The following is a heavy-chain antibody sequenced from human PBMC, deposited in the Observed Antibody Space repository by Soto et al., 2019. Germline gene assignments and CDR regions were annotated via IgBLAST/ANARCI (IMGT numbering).Heavy chain of an antibody. CDR2: IYPGDSDT. CDR1: GYSFTSYW. V-gene: IGHV5-51*01. CDR3: GGAFLSSSRALYYYYGMDV. J-gene: IGHJ6*02. Sequence: GESLKISCKGSGYSFTSYWIGWVRQMPGKGLEWMGIIYPGDSDTRYSPSFQGQVTISADKSISPAYLQCSSLKASDTAMYYCGGAFLSSSRALYYYYGMDVLGRGTTVTVSS. D-gene: IGHD6-6*01.